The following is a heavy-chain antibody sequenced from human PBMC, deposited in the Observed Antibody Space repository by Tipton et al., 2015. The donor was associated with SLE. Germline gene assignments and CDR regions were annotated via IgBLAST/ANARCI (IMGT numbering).Heavy chain of an antibody. J-gene: IGHJ4*02. D-gene: IGHD6-19*01. CDR2: ISSSSSYI. V-gene: IGHV3-21*01. Sequence: VQLVQSGGGLVKPGGSLRLSCAASGFTFSSYSMNWVRQAPGKGLEWVSSISSSSSYIYYADSVKGRFTISRDNAKNSLYLQMNSLRAEDTAVYYCARDPGLVAVAGLWGQGTLVTVSS. CDR1: GFTFSSYS. CDR3: ARDPGLVAVAGL.